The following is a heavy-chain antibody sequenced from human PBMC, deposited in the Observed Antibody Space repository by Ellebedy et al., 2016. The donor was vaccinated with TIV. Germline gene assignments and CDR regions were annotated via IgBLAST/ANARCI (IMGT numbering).Heavy chain of an antibody. V-gene: IGHV3-74*01. CDR1: GFTFTGHY. J-gene: IGHJ4*02. CDR2: ITRDGRTT. D-gene: IGHD1-7*01. Sequence: PGGSLRLSCRTSGFTFTGHYMNWVRQAPGKGLVWVSRITRDGRTTDYADSVKGRFTISREDAENTVYLHMSSLRDEDTAVYFCVREASIGGTVFFDYWGQGALVTVSS. CDR3: VREASIGGTVFFDY.